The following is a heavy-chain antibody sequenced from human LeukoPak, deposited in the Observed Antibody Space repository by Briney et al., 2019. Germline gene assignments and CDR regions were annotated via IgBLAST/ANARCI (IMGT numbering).Heavy chain of an antibody. J-gene: IGHJ4*02. Sequence: GGSLRLSCVVSGFTFSWSTMTWVRQAPGKGPEWVAKMKEDGTDIHYVDSVKGRFTISRDNAKNSLYLQMNSLRVEDTAVYYCATGGAPGGRFENWGQGMLVTVSS. D-gene: IGHD1-26*01. CDR1: GFTFSWST. V-gene: IGHV3-7*01. CDR2: MKEDGTDI. CDR3: ATGGAPGGRFEN.